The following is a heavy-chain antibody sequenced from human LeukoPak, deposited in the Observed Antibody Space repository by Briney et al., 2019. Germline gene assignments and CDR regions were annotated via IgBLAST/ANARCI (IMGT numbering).Heavy chain of an antibody. CDR2: INAGNGST. J-gene: IGHJ5*02. Sequence: ASVKVSCKASGYTFTSYAMHWVRQAPGQRLEWMGWINAGNGSTKYSQKFQGRVTITRDTSASTAYMELSSLRSEDTAVYYCARDWRYCSSTSCYRWFDPWGQGTLVTVSS. D-gene: IGHD2-2*01. CDR1: GYTFTSYA. CDR3: ARDWRYCSSTSCYRWFDP. V-gene: IGHV1-3*01.